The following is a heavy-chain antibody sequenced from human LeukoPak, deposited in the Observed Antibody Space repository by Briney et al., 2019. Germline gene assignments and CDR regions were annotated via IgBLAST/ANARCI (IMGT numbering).Heavy chain of an antibody. Sequence: PGRSLRLSCEASRFTFSTYGMHWVRQAPGKGLEWVTFISYDGTNKYYADSVKGRFTISRDNSENTLYLQMNSLRAEDTAVYFCAKGSHSSSWPGNWFDPWGPGILVTVSS. CDR1: RFTFSTYG. CDR3: AKGSHSSSWPGNWFDP. D-gene: IGHD6-13*01. CDR2: ISYDGTNK. J-gene: IGHJ5*02. V-gene: IGHV3-30*18.